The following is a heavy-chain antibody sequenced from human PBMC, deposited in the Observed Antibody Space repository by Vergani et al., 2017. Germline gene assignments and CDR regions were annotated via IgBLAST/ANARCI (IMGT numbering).Heavy chain of an antibody. J-gene: IGHJ5*02. V-gene: IGHV4-38-2*01. CDR3: ARRARYYYDSSGYYGGGWFDP. CDR2: IYHSGST. D-gene: IGHD3-22*01. CDR1: GYSISSGYY. Sequence: QVQLQESGPGLVKPSETLSLTCAISGYSISSGYYWGWIRQPPGKGLEWIGSIYHSGSTYSNPSLKSRVTISVDTSKNQFSLKLSSVTAADTAVYYCARRARYYYDSSGYYGGGWFDPWGQGTLVTVSS.